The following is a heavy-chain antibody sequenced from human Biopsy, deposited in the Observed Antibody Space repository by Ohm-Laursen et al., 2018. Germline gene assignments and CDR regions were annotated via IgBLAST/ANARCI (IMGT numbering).Heavy chain of an antibody. CDR2: IITVSETA. V-gene: IGHV1-69*13. J-gene: IGHJ4*02. Sequence: SVKVSCKASGYTFTGQYLHWVRQVPGHGLEWMGGIITVSETAGYAERFQGRVTITADVTTTTAYMDLSGLRSEDTAVYYCAIYGGTEPEGDWGQGTLVTVSS. D-gene: IGHD3-16*01. CDR3: AIYGGTEPEGD. CDR1: GYTFTGQY.